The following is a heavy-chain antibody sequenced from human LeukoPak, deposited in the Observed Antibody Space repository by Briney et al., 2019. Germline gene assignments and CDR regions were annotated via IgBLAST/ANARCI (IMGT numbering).Heavy chain of an antibody. V-gene: IGHV1-69*13. CDR2: IIPIFGTA. CDR1: GGTFSSYA. J-gene: IGHJ4*02. Sequence: SVKVSCKASGGTFSSYAISWVRQAPGQGLEWMGGIIPIFGTANYAQKFQGRVTITADESTSTAYMELSSLRSEDTAVYYCARGVGYCSSTSCYSNFDYWGQGTLVTVSS. D-gene: IGHD2-2*02. CDR3: ARGVGYCSSTSCYSNFDY.